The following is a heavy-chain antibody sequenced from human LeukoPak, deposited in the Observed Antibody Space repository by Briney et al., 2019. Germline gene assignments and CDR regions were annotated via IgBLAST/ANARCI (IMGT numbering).Heavy chain of an antibody. CDR3: ARSRENSSGLFRFDY. J-gene: IGHJ4*02. CDR1: GYTFTGYY. V-gene: IGHV1-2*02. CDR2: INPNSGGT. D-gene: IGHD6-19*01. Sequence: ASVKVSCKASGYTFTGYYMHWVRQAPGQGLEWMGWINPNSGGTNYAQNFQGRVTMTRDTSISTAYMELSRLRSDDTAVYYCARSRENSSGLFRFDYWGQGTLVTVSS.